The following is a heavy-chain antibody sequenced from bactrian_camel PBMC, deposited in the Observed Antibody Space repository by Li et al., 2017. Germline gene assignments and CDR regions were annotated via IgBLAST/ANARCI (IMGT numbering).Heavy chain of an antibody. J-gene: IGHJ4*01. CDR3: VADYHACASDNWGHWSY. V-gene: IGHV3S42*01. CDR1: GFIFTNYD. Sequence: VQLVESGGGSVQPGGSLRLSCAASGFIFTNYDMSRVRQAPGKGLEWVSGIDGSGSKTSSGESVLGRFTISRDSAKNTLYLQMNSLKPEDTAMYYCVADYHACASDNWGHWSYWGQGTQVTVS. D-gene: IGHD5*01. CDR2: IDGSGSKT.